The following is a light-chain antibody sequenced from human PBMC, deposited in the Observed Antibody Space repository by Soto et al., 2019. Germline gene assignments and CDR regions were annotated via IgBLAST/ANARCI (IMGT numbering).Light chain of an antibody. CDR3: QQYENSPIT. Sequence: EIVLTQSPGILSLSPGERASLSCGASQSITSSFLAWYQQKPGQAPRLLIYGASSRATGIHDRFSGTGSETDFTLTINRLEPEDFAVYYCQQYENSPITFGQGTRLEIK. V-gene: IGKV3-20*01. CDR1: QSITSSF. CDR2: GAS. J-gene: IGKJ5*01.